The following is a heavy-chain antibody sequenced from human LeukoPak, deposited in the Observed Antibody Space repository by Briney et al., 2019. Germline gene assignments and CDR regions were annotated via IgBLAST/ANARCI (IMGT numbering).Heavy chain of an antibody. CDR3: ARHKSVGGIDH. V-gene: IGHV3-21*06. CDR2: ISTSSSYI. D-gene: IGHD3-10*01. J-gene: IGHJ1*01. Sequence: PGGSLRLSCAASGFTFSSYSMNWVRQAPGKGLEWVSSISTSSSYIYYADSVKGRFTISRDNAKNSLYLQMNSLRAEDTAVYFCARHKSVGGIDHWGQGTLVTVS. CDR1: GFTFSSYS.